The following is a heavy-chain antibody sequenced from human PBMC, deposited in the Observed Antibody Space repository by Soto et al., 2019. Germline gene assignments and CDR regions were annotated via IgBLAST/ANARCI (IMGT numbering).Heavy chain of an antibody. V-gene: IGHV3-23*01. CDR2: ISGSGGST. J-gene: IGHJ6*03. CDR1: GFTFSSFA. D-gene: IGHD2-2*01. CDR3: ATSGPFVVVPDAMGYLYYMDV. Sequence: EVQLLESGGGLVQPGGSLRLSCAASGFTFSSFAMSWVRQAPGKGLEWVSAISGSGGSTYYADSVKGRFTISRDTSKETLYLQMGSLRDEDTAVYYCATSGPFVVVPDAMGYLYYMDVWGEGSTVTFSS.